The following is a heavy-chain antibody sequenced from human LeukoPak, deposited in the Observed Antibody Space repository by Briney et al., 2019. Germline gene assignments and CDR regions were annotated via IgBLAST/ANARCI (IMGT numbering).Heavy chain of an antibody. Sequence: GGSLRLSCAASEFIVSSNYMSWVRQAPGKGLEWVSVIYSGHNTYYADSVKGRFTISRDNSKNTLYLQMNSLRAEDTAVYYCARVFYASGSNFDYWGQATLVSVSS. CDR3: ARVFYASGSNFDY. V-gene: IGHV3-66*01. D-gene: IGHD3-10*01. CDR1: EFIVSSNY. CDR2: IYSGHNT. J-gene: IGHJ4*02.